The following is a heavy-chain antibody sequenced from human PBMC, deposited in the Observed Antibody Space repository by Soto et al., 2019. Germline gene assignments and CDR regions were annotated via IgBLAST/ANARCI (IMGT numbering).Heavy chain of an antibody. CDR2: IKQDGSEK. D-gene: IGHD6-13*01. CDR3: ARDQRGSSWYYYYGMDV. J-gene: IGHJ6*02. V-gene: IGHV3-7*01. CDR1: GFTFSSYW. Sequence: GGSLRLSCAASGFTFSSYWMSWVRQAPGKGLEWVANIKQDGSEKYYVDSVKGRFTISRDNAKNSLYLQMNSLRAEDTAVYYCARDQRGSSWYYYYGMDVWGQGTTVTVSS.